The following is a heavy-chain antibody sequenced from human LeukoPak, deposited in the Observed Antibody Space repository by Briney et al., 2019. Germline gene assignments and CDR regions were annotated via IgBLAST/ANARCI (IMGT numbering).Heavy chain of an antibody. CDR1: GFTFSSYG. J-gene: IGHJ4*02. CDR2: IWYDGSNK. D-gene: IGHD5-18*01. CDR3: ARDSGRGYSYGLIDY. V-gene: IGHV3-33*01. Sequence: GGSLRLSCAASGFTFSSYGMHWVRQAPGKGLEWVAVIWYDGSNKYYADSVKGRFTISRDNSKNTLYLQMNSLRAEDTAVYYCARDSGRGYSYGLIDYWGQGTLVTVSS.